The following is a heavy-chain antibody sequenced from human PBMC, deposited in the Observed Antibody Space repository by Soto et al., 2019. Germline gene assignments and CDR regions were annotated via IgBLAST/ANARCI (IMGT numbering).Heavy chain of an antibody. CDR3: APKDGYNTAFDI. Sequence: QITLKESGPTLVKPTQTLTLTCTFSGFSLSTSGVGVGWIRQPPGKALEWLALIYWNDDKRYSPSLKSRLTLTNDTSKNQVVLTKTNMEPVDTATYYCAPKDGYNTAFDIWGQGTMVTVSS. J-gene: IGHJ3*02. CDR1: GFSLSTSGVG. D-gene: IGHD5-12*01. CDR2: IYWNDDK. V-gene: IGHV2-5*01.